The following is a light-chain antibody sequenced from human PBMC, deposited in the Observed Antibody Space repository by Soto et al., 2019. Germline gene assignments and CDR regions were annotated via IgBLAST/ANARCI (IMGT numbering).Light chain of an antibody. CDR3: SSYTSTSIVI. V-gene: IGLV2-14*01. Sequence: QSVLTQPASVSGSPGQSITISCTGSSSDVGGYNYVSWYQQHPGKAPKLMIYEVNDRPSGVSNRFSGSKSGTTASLTISGLQAEDEADYYCSSYTSTSIVIFGGGTKLT. CDR1: SSDVGGYNY. J-gene: IGLJ2*01. CDR2: EVN.